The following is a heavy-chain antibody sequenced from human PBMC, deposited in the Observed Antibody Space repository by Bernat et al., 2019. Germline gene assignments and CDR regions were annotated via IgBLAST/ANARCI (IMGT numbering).Heavy chain of an antibody. CDR3: AKDSWNYRISPETYYYYGMDV. CDR2: ISYDGSNK. D-gene: IGHD1-7*01. CDR1: GFTFSSYG. J-gene: IGHJ6*02. Sequence: VQLVESGGGLVKSGGSLRLSCAASGFTFSSYGMHWVRQAPGKGLEWVAVISYDGSNKYYADSVKGRFTISRDNSKNTLYLQMNSLRAEDTAVYYCAKDSWNYRISPETYYYYGMDVWGQGTTVTVSS. V-gene: IGHV3-30*18.